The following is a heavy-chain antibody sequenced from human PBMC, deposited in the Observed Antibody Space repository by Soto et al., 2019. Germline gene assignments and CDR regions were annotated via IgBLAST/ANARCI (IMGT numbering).Heavy chain of an antibody. D-gene: IGHD3-3*01. J-gene: IGHJ5*02. Sequence: ASVKVSCKASGYTFTSYGISWVRQAPGQGLEWMGGIIPIFGTANYAQKFQGRVTITADESTSTAYMELSSLRSEDTAVYYCARVRNDFWSGYYLSWGQGTLVTVSS. CDR3: ARVRNDFWSGYYLS. CDR2: IIPIFGTA. CDR1: GYTFTSYG. V-gene: IGHV1-69*13.